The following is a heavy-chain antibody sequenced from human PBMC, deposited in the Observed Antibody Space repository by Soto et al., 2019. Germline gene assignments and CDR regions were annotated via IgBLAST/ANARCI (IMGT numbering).Heavy chain of an antibody. V-gene: IGHV1-3*01. CDR3: VRRHVSASGIDWFGP. CDR2: INAANGDT. Sequence: ASVKVSCQASGYTFTSYGIHWVRQAPGQRLAWMGWINAANGDTKYSPKFQGRVTITRDTSASTAYMELSSLRSDDTAVYYCVRRHVSASGIDWFGPWGQGTLVTVSS. J-gene: IGHJ5*02. CDR1: GYTFTSYG. D-gene: IGHD6-13*01.